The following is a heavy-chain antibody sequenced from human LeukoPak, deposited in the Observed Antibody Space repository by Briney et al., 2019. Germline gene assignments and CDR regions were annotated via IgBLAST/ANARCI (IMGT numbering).Heavy chain of an antibody. Sequence: ASVKVSCKAFGYSLTNYYVHWVRQAPGQGLEWMGIINPSGGSTSYAQKFQGRVTMTRDTSTSTVYTELSSLRSEDTAVYYCARAPPSSGSPNDYWGQGTLVTVSS. CDR1: GYSLTNYY. CDR2: INPSGGST. D-gene: IGHD3-10*01. J-gene: IGHJ4*02. V-gene: IGHV1-46*01. CDR3: ARAPPSSGSPNDY.